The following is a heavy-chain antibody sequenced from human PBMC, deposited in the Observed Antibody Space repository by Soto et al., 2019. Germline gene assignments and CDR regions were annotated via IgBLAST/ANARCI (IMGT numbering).Heavy chain of an antibody. Sequence: QVRLVESGGGVVQPGRSLRLSCAASGFSFSSYGMHWVRQAPGKGLEWVAVICHDGSKKYYADSVKGRLIISRDNSQNTLYVQLDRLRAEDTAWSFCARGSIVAAEYGMDVLGQGTPVTVS. CDR3: ARGSIVAAEYGMDV. V-gene: IGHV3-33*01. CDR2: ICHDGSKK. J-gene: IGHJ6*02. D-gene: IGHD6-25*01. CDR1: GFSFSSYG.